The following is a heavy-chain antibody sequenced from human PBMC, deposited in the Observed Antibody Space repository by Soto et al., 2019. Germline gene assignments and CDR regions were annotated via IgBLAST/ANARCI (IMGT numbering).Heavy chain of an antibody. V-gene: IGHV3-53*02. CDR2: IYSGGST. CDR3: ARDTDYYDRSGYYYWYFDL. CDR1: GFTVSSNY. J-gene: IGHJ2*01. D-gene: IGHD3-22*01. Sequence: EVQLVETGGGLIQPGGSLRLSCAASGFTVSSNYMSWVRQAPGKGLEWVSVIYSGGSTYYADSVKGRFTISRDNCNNTLCLQMNSLRAEDTAVYYCARDTDYYDRSGYYYWYFDLWVRGTLVTVSS.